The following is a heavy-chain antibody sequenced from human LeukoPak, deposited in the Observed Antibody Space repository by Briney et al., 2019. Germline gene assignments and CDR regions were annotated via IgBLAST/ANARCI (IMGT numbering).Heavy chain of an antibody. CDR1: GFTFRGNA. V-gene: IGHV3-23*01. J-gene: IGHJ6*02. CDR3: AKDSSITNYYYGMDV. D-gene: IGHD3-3*02. Sequence: GGSLRLSCVAPGFTFRGNAMNGVRQAPGKGLEWVSFISNDGSTNYADAVKGRFTISRDNSKNTLYLQINSLRAEDTAVYYCAKDSSITNYYYGMDVWGRGTTVTVSS. CDR2: ISNDGST.